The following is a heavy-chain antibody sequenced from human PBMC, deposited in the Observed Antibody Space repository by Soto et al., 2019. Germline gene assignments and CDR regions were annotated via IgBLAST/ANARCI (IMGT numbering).Heavy chain of an antibody. Sequence: QVQLVQSGAEVKKPGASVKVSCKASGYTFTSYGISWVRQAPGQGLEWMGWISAYNGNTNYAQKLQGRVTMTTDTSTSTAYRELRSLRSDDTAVYYCARDPNYDFWSGYGYYYGMDVWGQGTTVTVSS. CDR3: ARDPNYDFWSGYGYYYGMDV. V-gene: IGHV1-18*01. J-gene: IGHJ6*02. CDR1: GYTFTSYG. CDR2: ISAYNGNT. D-gene: IGHD3-3*01.